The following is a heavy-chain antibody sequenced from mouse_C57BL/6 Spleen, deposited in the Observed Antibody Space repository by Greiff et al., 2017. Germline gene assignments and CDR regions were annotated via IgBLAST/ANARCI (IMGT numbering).Heavy chain of an antibody. J-gene: IGHJ2*01. Sequence: VKLQQPGAELVMPGASVKLSCKASGYTFTTYSMHWVKQRPGQGLEWIGELHPYDRYTNYNQKFKGKSTLTVDKSASPAYVQLSLLTSEDSAVYYCARGGWDSVDYGGQGTTLTVSS. CDR3: ARGGWDSVDY. V-gene: IGHV1-69*01. CDR2: LHPYDRYT. CDR1: GYTFTTYS. D-gene: IGHD4-1*01.